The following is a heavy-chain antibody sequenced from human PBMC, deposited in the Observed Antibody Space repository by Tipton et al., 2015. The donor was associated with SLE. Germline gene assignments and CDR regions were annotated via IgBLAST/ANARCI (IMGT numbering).Heavy chain of an antibody. CDR2: IYISGDT. Sequence: TLSLTCTVSGGSINSGSYYWSWIRQSAEKGLEWIGRIYISGDTHYIPSLKSQVSISLDTSNNQFSLKLKSVTAADTAVYYCARAGTGTAWGTFDIWGPGTMVTVSS. J-gene: IGHJ3*02. V-gene: IGHV4-61*02. CDR1: GGSINSGSYY. CDR3: ARAGTGTAWGTFDI. D-gene: IGHD1-14*01.